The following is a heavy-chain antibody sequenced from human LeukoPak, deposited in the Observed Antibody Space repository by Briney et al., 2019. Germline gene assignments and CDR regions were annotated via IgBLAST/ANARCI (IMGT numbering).Heavy chain of an antibody. CDR3: ARGYCSSTSCYTGGWFDP. CDR2: INHSGST. V-gene: IGHV4-34*01. Sequence: SESLSLTCAVYGASFSGYYWSWIRQPPGKGLEWIGEINHSGSTNYNPSLKSRVTISVDTPKNQFSLKLSSVTAADTAVYYCARGYCSSTSCYTGGWFDPWGQGTLVTVSS. CDR1: GASFSGYY. D-gene: IGHD2-2*02. J-gene: IGHJ5*02.